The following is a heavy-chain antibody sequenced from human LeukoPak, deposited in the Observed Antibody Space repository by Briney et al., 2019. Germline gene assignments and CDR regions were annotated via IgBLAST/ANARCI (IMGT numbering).Heavy chain of an antibody. CDR2: FDPEDGET. V-gene: IGHV1-24*01. D-gene: IGHD3-10*01. Sequence: RASVTVSCKVSGYTLTELSMHWVRQAPGKGLEWMGGFDPEDGETIYAQKFQGRVTMTEDTSTDTAYMGLSSLRSEDTAVYYCATGGQVRGVITGFDYWGQGTLVTVSS. CDR3: ATGGQVRGVITGFDY. CDR1: GYTLTELS. J-gene: IGHJ4*02.